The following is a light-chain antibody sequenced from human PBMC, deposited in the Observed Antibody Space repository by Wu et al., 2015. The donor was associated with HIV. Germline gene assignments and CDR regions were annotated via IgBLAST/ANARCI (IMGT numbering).Light chain of an antibody. CDR2: DSS. CDR1: QSVSSY. V-gene: IGKV3-11*01. Sequence: EIVLTQSPGTLSLSPGERATLSCRASQSVSSYLAWYQQKPGQAPRLLIYDSSNRATGIPARFSGSGSGTDFTLTISSLEPEDFAVYYCQQYGYTPLTFGQGTRLEIK. J-gene: IGKJ5*01. CDR3: QQYGYTPLT.